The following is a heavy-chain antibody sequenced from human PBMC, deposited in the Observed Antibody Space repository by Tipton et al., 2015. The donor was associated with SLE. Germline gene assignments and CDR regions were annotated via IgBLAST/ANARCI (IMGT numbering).Heavy chain of an antibody. CDR3: AGAWQGYCSGGTCYVLDY. CDR2: FYYSGST. J-gene: IGHJ4*02. Sequence: TLSLTCAVSGGSITTYYWSWIRQSPGKGLEWIGYFYYSGSTKYNPSLKSRVTMSVDTSKNHFSVKLRSVTAADTAVYYCAGAWQGYCSGGTCYVLDYWGQGTLVTVSS. D-gene: IGHD2-15*01. CDR1: GGSITTYY. V-gene: IGHV4-59*01.